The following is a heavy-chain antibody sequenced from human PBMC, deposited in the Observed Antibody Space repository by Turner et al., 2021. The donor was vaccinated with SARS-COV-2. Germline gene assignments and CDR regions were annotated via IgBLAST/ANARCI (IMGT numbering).Heavy chain of an antibody. Sequence: QLQLQESGPGLVKSSETLSLTCTVAGGSISSSRYYWGWIRQPPGKGLEWIGSIYYSGSTYYNPSLKSRVTISVDTSKNQFSLKRSSVTAADTAVYYCAGEVVVLTTTHYGMDVWGQGTTVTVSS. CDR1: GGSISSSRYY. CDR3: AGEVVVLTTTHYGMDV. CDR2: IYYSGST. V-gene: IGHV4-39*01. D-gene: IGHD1-26*01. J-gene: IGHJ6*02.